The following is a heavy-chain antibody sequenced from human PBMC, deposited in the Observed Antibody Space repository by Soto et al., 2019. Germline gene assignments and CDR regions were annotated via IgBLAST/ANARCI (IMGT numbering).Heavy chain of an antibody. CDR2: IYPGDSDT. J-gene: IGHJ1*01. D-gene: IGHD6-19*01. Sequence: GESLKISCKGSGYSFTSYWIGWVRQMPGKGLEWMGIIYPGDSDTRYSPSFQGQVTISADKSISTAYLQWSSLKASDTAMYYCARPTGVAGLLSWYFQHWGQGTLVTVSS. CDR1: GYSFTSYW. CDR3: ARPTGVAGLLSWYFQH. V-gene: IGHV5-51*01.